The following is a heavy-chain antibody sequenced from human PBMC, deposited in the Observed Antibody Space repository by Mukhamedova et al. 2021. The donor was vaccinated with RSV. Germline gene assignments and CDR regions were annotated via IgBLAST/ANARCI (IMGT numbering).Heavy chain of an antibody. D-gene: IGHD6-13*01. CDR2: IYSGGSTT. V-gene: IGHV3-23*03. J-gene: IGHJ4*02. Sequence: ISAIYSGGSTTYYADSVKGRFTISRDDSINTLYLQMNSLGAQDTAVYYCAKDFGGAGAADGPFDYWGQGTLVTVSS. CDR3: AKDFGGAGAADGPFDY.